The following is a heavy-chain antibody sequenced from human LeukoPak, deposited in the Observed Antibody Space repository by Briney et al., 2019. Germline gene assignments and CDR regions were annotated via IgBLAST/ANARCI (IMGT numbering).Heavy chain of an antibody. CDR2: ISGSGGRT. V-gene: IGHV3-23*01. CDR3: AKFTTVNMYFHH. CDR1: GFSFSSYA. J-gene: IGHJ1*01. Sequence: GGSLRLSCAGSGFSFSSYAMNWVRQAPGKGLEWVSGISGSGGRTDYADSVKGRSTISRDNSKNTLYLQMNSLRAEDTAVYYCAKFTTVNMYFHHWGQGTLVTVSS. D-gene: IGHD4-11*01.